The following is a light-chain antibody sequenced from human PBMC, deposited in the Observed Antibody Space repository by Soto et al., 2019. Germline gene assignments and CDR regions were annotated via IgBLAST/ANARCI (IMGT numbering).Light chain of an antibody. CDR3: QQAYGAPPT. CDR2: DAS. Sequence: DIQITQSPSTLPASLGDRLTITCRASQSISNWLAWYQQKPGKAPKLLIYDASDLETGVPSRFSGSGSGTDFTFTINSLQPEDFATYYCQQAYGAPPTFGQGTKVDI. CDR1: QSISNW. V-gene: IGKV1-5*01. J-gene: IGKJ1*01.